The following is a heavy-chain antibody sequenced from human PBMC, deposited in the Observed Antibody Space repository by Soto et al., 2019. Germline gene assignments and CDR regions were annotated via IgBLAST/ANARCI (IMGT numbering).Heavy chain of an antibody. V-gene: IGHV3-66*01. CDR2: IYSGGST. CDR3: ARDPIPMITFGGVITKGNY. J-gene: IGHJ4*02. Sequence: GGSLRLSCAASGFTVSSNYMSWVRQAPGKGLEWVSVIYSGGSTYYADSVKGRFTISRDNSKNTLYLQMNSLRAGDTAVYYCARDPIPMITFGGVITKGNYWGQGTLVTVSS. CDR1: GFTVSSNY. D-gene: IGHD3-16*02.